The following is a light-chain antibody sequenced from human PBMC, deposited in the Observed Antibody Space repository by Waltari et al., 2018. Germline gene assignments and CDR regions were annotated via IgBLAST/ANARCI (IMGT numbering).Light chain of an antibody. CDR3: QSADDNLNPV. CDR1: SGRIDSEY. CDR2: KSY. V-gene: IGLV6-57*03. Sequence: VLTQPHSVSGSPGQTVTISCTRSSGRIDSEYVQWYQRRPGNAPTTVIYKSYSRPSGVPDRFSGSFDTSSNSASLAISGLQSEDEADYFCQSADDNLNPVFGGGTRLTVL. J-gene: IGLJ2*01.